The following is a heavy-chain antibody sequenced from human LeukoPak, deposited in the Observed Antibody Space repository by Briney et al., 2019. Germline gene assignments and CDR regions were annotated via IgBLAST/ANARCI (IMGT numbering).Heavy chain of an antibody. D-gene: IGHD6-19*01. CDR3: TTATRQAVY. V-gene: IGHV3-15*01. CDR2: VKSKADGGTT. Sequence: GGSLRLSCAASGFTISSYWMHWVRQVPGKGLEWVGRVKSKADGGTTAFAAPVKGRFTISRDDSKDTLYLQMNSLKPEDTAVYYCTTATRQAVYWGQGPLVTVSS. CDR1: GFTISSYW. J-gene: IGHJ4*02.